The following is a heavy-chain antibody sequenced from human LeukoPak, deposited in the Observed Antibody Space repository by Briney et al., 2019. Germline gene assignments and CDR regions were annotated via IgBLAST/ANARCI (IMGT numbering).Heavy chain of an antibody. CDR2: ISSSSSTI. Sequence: PGGSLRLSCAASGFTFSDYRMNWVRQAPGKGLEWVSYISSSSSTIYYADSVKGRFTISRDSAKNSVYLQMNSLRAEDTAVYYCARDLGYYGNWGQGTLVTVSS. CDR3: ARDLGYYGN. J-gene: IGHJ4*02. CDR1: GFTFSDYR. D-gene: IGHD3-10*01. V-gene: IGHV3-48*01.